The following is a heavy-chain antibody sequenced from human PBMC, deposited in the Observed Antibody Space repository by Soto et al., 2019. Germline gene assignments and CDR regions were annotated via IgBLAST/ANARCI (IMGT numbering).Heavy chain of an antibody. CDR1: GYTFTSYD. J-gene: IGHJ6*02. V-gene: IGHV1-8*01. Sequence: ASVKVSCKASGYTFTSYDINWVLQATGQGLEWMGWMNPNSGNTGYAQKFQGRVTMTRNTSISTAYMELSSLRSEDTAVYYCARTPGFLEWAAHYGMDVWGQGTTVTVSS. CDR2: MNPNSGNT. D-gene: IGHD3-3*01. CDR3: ARTPGFLEWAAHYGMDV.